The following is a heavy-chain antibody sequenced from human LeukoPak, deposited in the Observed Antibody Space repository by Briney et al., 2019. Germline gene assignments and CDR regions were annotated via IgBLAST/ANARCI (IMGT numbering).Heavy chain of an antibody. CDR2: MNPNSGNT. V-gene: IGHV1-8*01. CDR1: GYTFTSYD. D-gene: IGHD6-19*01. Sequence: ASVKVSCKASGYTFTSYDINWVRQATGQGLEWMGWMNPNSGNTGYAQKFQGRVTMTGNTSISTAYMELSSLRSEDTAVYYCARGVLAGYSSGLYYFDYWGQGTLVTVSS. J-gene: IGHJ4*02. CDR3: ARGVLAGYSSGLYYFDY.